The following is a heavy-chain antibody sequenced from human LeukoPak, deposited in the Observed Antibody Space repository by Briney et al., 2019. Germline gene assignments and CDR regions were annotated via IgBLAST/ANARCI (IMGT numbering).Heavy chain of an antibody. J-gene: IGHJ4*02. CDR3: ARDRRSSSWKLVGHLGY. Sequence: ASVKVSCKASGYTFTSYGISWVRQAPGQGLEWMGWISAYNGNTNYAQKLQGRVTMTTDTSTSTAYVELRSLRSDDTAVYYCARDRRSSSWKLVGHLGYWGQGTLVTVSS. D-gene: IGHD6-13*01. V-gene: IGHV1-18*01. CDR1: GYTFTSYG. CDR2: ISAYNGNT.